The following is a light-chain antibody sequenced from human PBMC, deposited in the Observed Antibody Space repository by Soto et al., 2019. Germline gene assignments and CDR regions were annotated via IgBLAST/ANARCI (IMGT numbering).Light chain of an antibody. CDR3: AAWDNSLNGHVV. V-gene: IGLV1-44*01. CDR1: SSNIGSNT. Sequence: QPVLTQPPSASGTPGQRVTISCSGSSSNIGSNTVNWYQQLPGTAPKLLINSNNQRPSGVPDRFSGSKSGTSASLAISGLQSEDEADYYCAAWDNSLNGHVVFGGGTKLTVL. J-gene: IGLJ2*01. CDR2: SNN.